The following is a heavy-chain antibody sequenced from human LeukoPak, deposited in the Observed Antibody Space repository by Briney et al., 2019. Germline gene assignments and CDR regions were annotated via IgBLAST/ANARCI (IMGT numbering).Heavy chain of an antibody. Sequence: PSQTLSLTCTVSGVSISSGGYYWSWIRPHPGQGLEWIVNSYYSGSTYYNPSLKRRVTISVDTSKNQFSLKLSSVTAADTAVYYCARDNYDILTGYPLYYFDYWGQGTLVTVSS. J-gene: IGHJ4*02. CDR3: ARDNYDILTGYPLYYFDY. V-gene: IGHV4-31*03. CDR1: GVSISSGGYY. CDR2: SYYSGST. D-gene: IGHD3-9*01.